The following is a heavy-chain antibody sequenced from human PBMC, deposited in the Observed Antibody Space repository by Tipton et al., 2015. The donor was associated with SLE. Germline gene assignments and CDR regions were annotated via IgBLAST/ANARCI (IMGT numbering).Heavy chain of an antibody. CDR2: IYTSGST. D-gene: IGHD3-22*01. CDR3: ARHYDSLTPFDY. V-gene: IGHV4-61*02. J-gene: IGHJ4*02. Sequence: TLSLTCTVSSGSISSGSYSWSWVRQPAGKKLEWIGRIYTSGSTNYNPSLKSRVTISVDTSKNQFSLKLSSVTAADTAVYYCARHYDSLTPFDYWGQGTLVTVST. CDR1: SGSISSGSYS.